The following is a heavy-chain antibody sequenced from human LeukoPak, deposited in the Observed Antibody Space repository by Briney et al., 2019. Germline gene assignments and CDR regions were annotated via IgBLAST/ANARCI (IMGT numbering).Heavy chain of an antibody. D-gene: IGHD2-8*01. CDR2: IIPILGIA. CDR3: ARPQSNFYGMDV. J-gene: IGHJ6*02. CDR1: GGTFISYA. V-gene: IGHV1-69*04. Sequence: ASVKVSCKASGGTFISYAISWVRQAPAQGLEWMGRIIPILGIANYAQKFQGRVTITADKSTSTAYMELSSLRSEDTAVYYCARPQSNFYGMDVWGQGTTVTVSS.